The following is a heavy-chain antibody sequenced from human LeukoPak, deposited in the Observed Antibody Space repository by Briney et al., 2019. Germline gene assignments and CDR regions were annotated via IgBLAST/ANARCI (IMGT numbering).Heavy chain of an antibody. CDR1: GFTFSGSA. V-gene: IGHV3-74*01. CDR2: INSGGTVT. D-gene: IGHD4-17*01. J-gene: IGHJ4*02. Sequence: GGSLRLSCAASGFTFSGSAMHWVRQASGKGLVWVSRINSGGTVTNYADSVKGRLTISRDNAKNTLYLQMNSLRAEDTAVYFCAREGATVTTSLDYWGQGTLVTVSS. CDR3: AREGATVTTSLDY.